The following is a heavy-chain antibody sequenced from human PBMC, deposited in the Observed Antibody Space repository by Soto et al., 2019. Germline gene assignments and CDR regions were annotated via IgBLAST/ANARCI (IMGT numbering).Heavy chain of an antibody. Sequence: SETLSLTCAVYGGSFSGYYWTWIRQPPGTGLEWIGEINHSGSTNYNPSLKNRVTISTMSNNKFSLELSSVTAADTAVYYCTRGLFSGSSYSGSWYYFDSWGQGTMVT. V-gene: IGHV4-34*01. CDR3: TRGLFSGSSYSGSWYYFDS. D-gene: IGHD1-26*01. CDR2: INHSGST. CDR1: GGSFSGYY. J-gene: IGHJ4*02.